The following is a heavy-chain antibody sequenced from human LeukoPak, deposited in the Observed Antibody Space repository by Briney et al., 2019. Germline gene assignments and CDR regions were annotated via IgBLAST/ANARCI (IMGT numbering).Heavy chain of an antibody. J-gene: IGHJ4*02. V-gene: IGHV3-21*01. D-gene: IGHD3-3*01. CDR3: ASKDDFWSGYNY. CDR2: ISSSSSYI. CDR1: GFTFSSYS. Sequence: GGSLRLSCAASGFTFSSYSMNWVRQAPGKRLEWVSSISSSSSYIYYADSVKGRFTISRDNAKNSLYLQMNSLRAEDTAVYYCASKDDFWSGYNYWGQGTLVTVSS.